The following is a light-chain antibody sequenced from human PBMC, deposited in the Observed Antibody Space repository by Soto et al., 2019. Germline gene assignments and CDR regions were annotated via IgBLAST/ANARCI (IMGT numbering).Light chain of an antibody. CDR2: DTS. Sequence: EIVLTQSPDTLSLSPGERATLSCRASQSVSSFLAWYQQKPGQAPRLLIYDTSTRAPGISARFSGSGSGTEFTLTISSLQSEDFAVYYCQQYNNWPRTFGQGTKVDIK. V-gene: IGKV3-15*01. CDR3: QQYNNWPRT. CDR1: QSVSSF. J-gene: IGKJ1*01.